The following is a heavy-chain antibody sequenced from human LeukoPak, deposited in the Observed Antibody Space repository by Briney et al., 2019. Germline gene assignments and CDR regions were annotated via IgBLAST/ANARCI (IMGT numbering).Heavy chain of an antibody. V-gene: IGHV4-39*07. CDR1: GGSISSYY. CDR3: ARDGSIPYYDFWSGYYGTNWFDP. Sequence: ASETLSLTCTVSGGSISSYYWGWIRQPPGKGLEWVGSIYYSGSTYYNPSLKSRVTISVDTSKNQFSLKLSSVTAADTAVYYCARDGSIPYYDFWSGYYGTNWFDPWGQGTLVTVSS. CDR2: IYYSGST. J-gene: IGHJ5*02. D-gene: IGHD3-3*01.